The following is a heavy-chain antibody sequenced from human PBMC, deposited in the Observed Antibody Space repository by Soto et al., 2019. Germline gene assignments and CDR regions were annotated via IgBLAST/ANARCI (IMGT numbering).Heavy chain of an antibody. CDR1: GGSISSFY. J-gene: IGHJ4*02. CDR3: ARLAVSATPVTQPRALEDY. D-gene: IGHD4-17*01. CDR2: IYYSGST. Sequence: QVQLQESGPGLVKPSETLSLTCTVSGGSISSFYWSWIRQPPGKGLEWIGYIYYSGSTNYNPSLKSRITMSVDTSKNQFSLKLSSVTAADTAVYYCARLAVSATPVTQPRALEDYWGQGTLVTVSS. V-gene: IGHV4-59*01.